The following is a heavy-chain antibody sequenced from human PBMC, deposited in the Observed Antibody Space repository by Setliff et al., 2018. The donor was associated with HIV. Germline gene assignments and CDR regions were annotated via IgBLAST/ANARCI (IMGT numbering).Heavy chain of an antibody. CDR3: ARASSQLNCSGGSCYRAPYAFDI. Sequence: SETLSLTCTVSGGSISSGSYYWSWIRQPAGKGLEWIGHIYTSGSTNYNPSLKSRVTISVDTSKNQFSLKLSSVTAADTAVYYCARASSQLNCSGGSCYRAPYAFDIWGQGTMVTVSS. CDR2: IYTSGST. J-gene: IGHJ3*02. V-gene: IGHV4-61*09. CDR1: GGSISSGSYY. D-gene: IGHD2-15*01.